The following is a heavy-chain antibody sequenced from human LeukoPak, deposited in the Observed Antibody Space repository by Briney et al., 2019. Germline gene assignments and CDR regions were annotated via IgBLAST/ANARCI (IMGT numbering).Heavy chain of an antibody. J-gene: IGHJ4*02. CDR3: AKDIDVWGSYRYHTGIDY. CDR1: EFTFNDYT. D-gene: IGHD3-16*02. Sequence: GGSLRLSCAASEFTFNDYTMNWVRQAPGKGPEWVSLINWDGGSTFYADSVKGRFTISRDNSKNSLYLQMNTLKAEDTALYYCAKDIDVWGSYRYHTGIDYWGQGTLVTVSS. V-gene: IGHV3-43D*03. CDR2: INWDGGST.